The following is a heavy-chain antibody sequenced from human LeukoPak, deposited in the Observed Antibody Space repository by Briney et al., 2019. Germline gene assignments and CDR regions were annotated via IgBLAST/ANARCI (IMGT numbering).Heavy chain of an antibody. CDR1: GYTFTSYG. CDR2: ISAYNGNT. V-gene: IGHV1-18*01. J-gene: IGHJ4*02. Sequence: GASVKVSCKASGYTFTSYGISWVRQAPGQGLEWMGWISAYNGNTNYAQKLQGRVTMTTDTSTNTAYMELRSLRSDDTAVYYRARVLRYSTSWYFDYWGQGTLVTVSS. D-gene: IGHD6-13*01. CDR3: ARVLRYSTSWYFDY.